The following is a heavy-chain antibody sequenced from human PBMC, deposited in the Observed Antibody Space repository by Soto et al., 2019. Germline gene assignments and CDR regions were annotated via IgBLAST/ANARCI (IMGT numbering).Heavy chain of an antibody. CDR3: ARAPGGAYCGGDCHSPRAEYFQH. J-gene: IGHJ1*01. V-gene: IGHV1-46*01. CDR2: INPSGGST. Sequence: ASVKVSCKASGYTFTSYYMHWVRQAPGQGLEWMGIINPSGGSTSYAQKFQGRVTMTRDTSTSTVYMELSSLRSEDTAVYYCARAPGGAYCGGDCHSPRAEYFQHWGQGTLVTVSS. CDR1: GYTFTSYY. D-gene: IGHD2-21*02.